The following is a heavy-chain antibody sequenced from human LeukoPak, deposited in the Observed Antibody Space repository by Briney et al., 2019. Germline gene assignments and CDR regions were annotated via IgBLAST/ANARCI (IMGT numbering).Heavy chain of an antibody. D-gene: IGHD5-18*01. V-gene: IGHV3-21*01. CDR2: ISSSSSYI. Sequence: GGSLRLSCAASGFTFSSYSMNWVRQAPGKGLEWVSSISSSSSYIYYADSVKGRFTISRDNAKNSLYLQMNSLRAEDTAVYYCARDLESSGYSYGYYWGQGTLVTVSS. CDR3: ARDLESSGYSYGYY. CDR1: GFTFSSYS. J-gene: IGHJ4*02.